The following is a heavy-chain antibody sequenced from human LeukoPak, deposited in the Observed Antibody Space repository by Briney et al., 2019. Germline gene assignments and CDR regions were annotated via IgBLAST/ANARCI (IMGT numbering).Heavy chain of an antibody. Sequence: ASVKVSCKASGYTFTGYYMHWVRQAPGQGLEWMGWMNPNSGNTGYAQKFQGRVTMTRDMSTSTVYMELSSLRSEDTAVYYCARGFKGGYSYGYDFDYWGQGTLVTVSS. J-gene: IGHJ4*02. CDR3: ARGFKGGYSYGYDFDY. V-gene: IGHV1-8*02. D-gene: IGHD5-18*01. CDR2: MNPNSGNT. CDR1: GYTFTGYY.